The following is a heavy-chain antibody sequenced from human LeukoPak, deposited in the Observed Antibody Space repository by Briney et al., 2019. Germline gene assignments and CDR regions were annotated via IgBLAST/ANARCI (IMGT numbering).Heavy chain of an antibody. J-gene: IGHJ3*02. Sequence: GGSLRLSCAASGFTFSSYWMYWVLQAPGKGLVWVSRINSDGTSTTYAESVKGRFTISRDNAKNTLYLQMISLRAEDTAMYYCARVTSSRGAIDIWGQGTMVTVSS. V-gene: IGHV3-74*03. CDR3: ARVTSSRGAIDI. D-gene: IGHD6-13*01. CDR1: GFTFSSYW. CDR2: INSDGTST.